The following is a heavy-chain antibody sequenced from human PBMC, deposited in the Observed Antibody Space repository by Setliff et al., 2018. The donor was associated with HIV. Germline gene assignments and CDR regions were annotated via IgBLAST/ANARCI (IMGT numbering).Heavy chain of an antibody. CDR1: GYSFTTYW. V-gene: IGHV5-51*01. CDR2: IYPGDSDT. J-gene: IGHJ3*02. CDR3: ARRYYYDSSGYYYPYDAVDI. Sequence: GESLKISCKGSGYSFTTYWIGWVRQMPGKGLEWMGIIYPGDSDTRYSPSFQGQVTISADKSISTAYLQWSNLKASDTAMYYCARRYYYDSSGYYYPYDAVDIWGQGTMVTVSS. D-gene: IGHD3-22*01.